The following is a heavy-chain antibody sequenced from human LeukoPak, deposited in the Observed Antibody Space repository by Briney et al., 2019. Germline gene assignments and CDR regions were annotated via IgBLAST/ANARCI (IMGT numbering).Heavy chain of an antibody. Sequence: GGALRLSCAASGFTFNNYAMTWVRQAPGKGLEWVSGMNGNGGTTHNADSVKVRFTRSRDTSKNPLYLQKNNLRAEDAAVYYCARRDYYDSSDYNHLADYWGQGTLVTVSS. CDR3: ARRDYYDSSDYNHLADY. V-gene: IGHV3-23*01. CDR2: MNGNGGTT. J-gene: IGHJ4*02. D-gene: IGHD3-22*01. CDR1: GFTFNNYA.